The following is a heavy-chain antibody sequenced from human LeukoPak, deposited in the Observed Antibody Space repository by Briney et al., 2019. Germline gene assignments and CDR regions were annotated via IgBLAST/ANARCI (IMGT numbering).Heavy chain of an antibody. J-gene: IGHJ4*02. CDR3: ARTFYSGSGRGYYFDY. CDR2: IYSGGST. CDR1: GGSIRNYY. D-gene: IGHD6-13*01. Sequence: SETLSLTCIVSGGSIRNYYWSWIRQPAGRGLEWIGRIYSGGSTDYHPSLKSRLTMSVGTSKNQFSLKLSSVTAADTAVYYCARTFYSGSGRGYYFDYWGQGTLVTVSS. V-gene: IGHV4-4*07.